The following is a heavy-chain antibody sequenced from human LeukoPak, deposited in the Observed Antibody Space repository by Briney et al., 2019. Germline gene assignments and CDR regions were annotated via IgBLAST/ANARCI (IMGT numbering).Heavy chain of an antibody. CDR3: ARYCGGGSCYFDY. D-gene: IGHD2-15*01. J-gene: IGHJ4*02. CDR1: GFTVSSNY. Sequence: PGGSLRLSCAASGFTVSSNYMSWVRQAPGKGLEWVSVIYSGGGTYYADSVKGRFTISRDNSKNTLYLQMNSLRAEDTAVYYCARYCGGGSCYFDYWGQGTLVTVSS. CDR2: IYSGGGT. V-gene: IGHV3-53*01.